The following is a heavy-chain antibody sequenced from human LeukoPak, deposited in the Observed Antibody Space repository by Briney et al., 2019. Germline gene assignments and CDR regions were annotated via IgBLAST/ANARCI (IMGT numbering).Heavy chain of an antibody. Sequence: GGSLRLSCGASGFTFSSYEMHWVRQAPGKGLEWISYISSSGSTIYYADSVKGRFTISRDDGKNSLYLQMNSLRAEDTAVYYCARVHYNTAMVDIDYWGQGTLVTVSS. CDR3: ARVHYNTAMVDIDY. D-gene: IGHD5-18*01. V-gene: IGHV3-48*03. J-gene: IGHJ4*02. CDR2: ISSSGSTI. CDR1: GFTFSSYE.